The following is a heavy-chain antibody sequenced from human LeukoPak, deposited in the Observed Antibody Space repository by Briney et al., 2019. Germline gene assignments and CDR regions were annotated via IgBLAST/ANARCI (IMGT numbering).Heavy chain of an antibody. J-gene: IGHJ4*02. D-gene: IGHD3-3*01. V-gene: IGHV4-30-4*01. CDR3: ARESLEWLPDY. CDR2: IYCSGST. Sequence: PSETLSLTCTVSGGSISSGDYYWSWIRQPPGKGLEWIGYIYCSGSTYYNPSLKSRVTISVDTSKNQFSLKLSSVTAADTAVYYCARESLEWLPDYWGQGTLVTVSS. CDR1: GGSISSGDYY.